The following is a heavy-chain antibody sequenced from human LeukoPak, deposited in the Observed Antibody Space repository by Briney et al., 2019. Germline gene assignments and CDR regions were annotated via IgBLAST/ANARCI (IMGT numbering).Heavy chain of an antibody. CDR2: IGNDGSDQ. J-gene: IGHJ1*01. Sequence: GGSLRLSCAASGFTFSNYGLHWVRQAPGKGLEWVAFIGNDGSDQYGDSVMGRFTISRDNSKDTLYLQMNSLRPEDSAVYYCAKDPTQYSSSPIQHWGQGTLVTVSS. CDR1: GFTFSNYG. D-gene: IGHD6-13*01. V-gene: IGHV3-30*02. CDR3: AKDPTQYSSSPIQH.